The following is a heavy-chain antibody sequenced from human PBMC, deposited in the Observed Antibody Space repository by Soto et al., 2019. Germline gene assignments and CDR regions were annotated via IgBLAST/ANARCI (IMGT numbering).Heavy chain of an antibody. D-gene: IGHD1-26*01. J-gene: IGHJ4*02. CDR3: ARDAAVGLFDY. V-gene: IGHV1-18*01. CDR2: ISAYNGNT. CDR1: GYTFTSYG. Sequence: QVQLVQSGAEVKKPGASVKVSCKASGYTFTSYGISWVRKAPGQGLERMGWISAYNGNTKYAQKLQGRVTMTTDTSTSTDYMELRSRISDDTAVYYCARDAAVGLFDYWGQGTLVTVSS.